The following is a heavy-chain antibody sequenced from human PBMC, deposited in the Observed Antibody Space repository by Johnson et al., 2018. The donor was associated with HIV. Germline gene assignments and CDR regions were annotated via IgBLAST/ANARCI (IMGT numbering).Heavy chain of an antibody. V-gene: IGHV3-23*04. CDR3: ANSLLFDASDI. J-gene: IGHJ3*02. CDR1: GFTFSNYA. CDR2: ISGGEDDT. Sequence: VQLVESGGGLVQPGGSLRLSCAASGFTFSNYAMSWVRQAPGKGLEWVSFISGGEDDTYYADSVKGRFTISRDNSKNTFYLQMNSLRVEDTAIYYCANSLLFDASDIWGQGTLVTVSS.